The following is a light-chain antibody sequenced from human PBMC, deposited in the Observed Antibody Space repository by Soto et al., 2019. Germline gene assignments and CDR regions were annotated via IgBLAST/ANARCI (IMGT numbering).Light chain of an antibody. CDR1: QSVSSSY. CDR3: QQYGVWPLT. V-gene: IGKV3-20*01. J-gene: IGKJ4*01. Sequence: EIVLTQSPGTLSLSPGERATLSCRASQSVSSSYLAWYQQKPGQAPRLLIYGASSRATGIPDRFSGSGSGTDFTLTISRLEPEDFAVYYCQQYGVWPLTFGGGTKVDIK. CDR2: GAS.